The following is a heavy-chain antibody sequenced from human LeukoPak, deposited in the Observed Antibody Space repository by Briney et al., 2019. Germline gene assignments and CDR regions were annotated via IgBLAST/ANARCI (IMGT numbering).Heavy chain of an antibody. CDR3: ARDETGYSSGWYPNYFDY. CDR2: IIPIFGIA. V-gene: IGHV1-69*04. D-gene: IGHD6-19*01. CDR1: GGTFSSYA. J-gene: IGHJ4*02. Sequence: SVEVSCKASGGTFSSYAISWVRQAPGQGLEWMGRIIPIFGIANYAQKFQGRVTITADKSTSTAYMELSSLRSEDTAVYYCARDETGYSSGWYPNYFDYWGQGTLVTVSS.